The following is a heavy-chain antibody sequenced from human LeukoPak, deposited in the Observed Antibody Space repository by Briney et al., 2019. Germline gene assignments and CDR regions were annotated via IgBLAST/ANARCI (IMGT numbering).Heavy chain of an antibody. CDR3: AREPPSQGITGTTVY. CDR2: IYSGGST. D-gene: IGHD1-7*01. CDR1: GFTVSSNY. Sequence: PGGSLRLSCAASGFTVSSNYMSWVRQAPGKGLEWVSVIYSGGSTYYADSVKGRFTISRDNSKNTRYLQMNSLRAEDTAVYYCAREPPSQGITGTTVYWGQGTLVTVSS. J-gene: IGHJ4*02. V-gene: IGHV3-66*02.